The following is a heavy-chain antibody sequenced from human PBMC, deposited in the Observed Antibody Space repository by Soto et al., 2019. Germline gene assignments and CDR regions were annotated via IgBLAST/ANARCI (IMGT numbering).Heavy chain of an antibody. CDR1: GYTFTSYG. J-gene: IGHJ3*02. CDR3: AREKGVTTVTNSAFDI. CDR2: ISAYNGNT. V-gene: IGHV1-18*01. D-gene: IGHD4-17*01. Sequence: AASVKVSCKASGYTFTSYGISWVRQAPGQGLEWMGWISAYNGNTNYAQKLQGRVTMTTDTSTSTAYMELRSLRSDDTAVYYCAREKGVTTVTNSAFDIWGQGTMVTVSS.